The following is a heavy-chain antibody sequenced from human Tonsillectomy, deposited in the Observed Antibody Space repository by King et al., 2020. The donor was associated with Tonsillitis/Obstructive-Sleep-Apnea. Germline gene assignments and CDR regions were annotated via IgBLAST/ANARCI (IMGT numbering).Heavy chain of an antibody. J-gene: IGHJ4*02. V-gene: IGHV3-72*01. CDR2: TRNYANSYTT. CDR1: GFTFSDHY. Sequence: VQLVESGGGLVQPGGSLRLSCAASGFTFSDHYMDWVRQAPGQGLEWVGRTRNYANSYTTEYAASVKARFTISRDDSKNSLFLQMNSLKTEDTAVYYCARDVHLSGGGHWGQGTLVTVSS. CDR3: ARDVHLSGGGH. D-gene: IGHD1-1*01.